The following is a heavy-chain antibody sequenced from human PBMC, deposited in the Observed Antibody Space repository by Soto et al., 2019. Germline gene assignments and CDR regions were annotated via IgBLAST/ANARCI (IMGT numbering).Heavy chain of an antibody. D-gene: IGHD2-2*01. CDR1: GGSFNDYY. CDR2: INHSGST. V-gene: IGHV4-34*01. Sequence: QVQLQQWGAGLLKPSETLSLTCAVYGGSFNDYYSTWIRQSPGKGLEWIGEINHSGSTNDNPSLKNRVTISIDTSRNEFSLKLSSVTAADTSVYYCARRSSYYYYFAMDVWGQGTTVTVSS. CDR3: ARRSSYYYYFAMDV. J-gene: IGHJ6*02.